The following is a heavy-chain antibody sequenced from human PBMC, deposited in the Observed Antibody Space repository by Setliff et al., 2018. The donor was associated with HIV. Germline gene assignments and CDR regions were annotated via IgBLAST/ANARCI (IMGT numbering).Heavy chain of an antibody. CDR2: INTKTGNP. CDR3: AVDRHAFDI. J-gene: IGHJ3*02. Sequence: ASVKVSCKASGYNVTVSAINWVRQAPGQALEWLGWINTKTGNPTYAQGLTGRLVFSLDPSVNTAYLQINSLTPDDGGVYYCAVDRHAFDIWGQGTVVTVSS. D-gene: IGHD5-12*01. V-gene: IGHV7-4-1*02. CDR1: GYNVTVSA.